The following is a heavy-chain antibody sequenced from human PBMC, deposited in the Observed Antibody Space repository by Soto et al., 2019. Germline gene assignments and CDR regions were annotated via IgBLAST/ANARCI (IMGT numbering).Heavy chain of an antibody. J-gene: IGHJ4*02. V-gene: IGHV1-69*01. CDR1: GGTFSNYA. CDR2: IIPIFGTS. D-gene: IGHD2-15*01. CDR3: ARPRRYCSGGRCYYSDY. Sequence: QVQLVQSGAEVKKPGSSVKVSCKASGGTFSNYAINWVRQAPGQGLEWMGGIIPIFGTSNYAQKFQGRVTITADESTSTAYMDLNSLRSEDTAVYYCARPRRYCSGGRCYYSDYWGQGTQVTVSS.